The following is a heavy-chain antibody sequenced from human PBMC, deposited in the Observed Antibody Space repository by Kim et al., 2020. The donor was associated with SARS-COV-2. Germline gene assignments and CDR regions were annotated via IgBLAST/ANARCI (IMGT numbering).Heavy chain of an antibody. CDR3: VREPSN. Sequence: GGSMKGADSVNRRFSISRDNANKTLSLQMNSLTPEDTAVYYCVREPSNWGQGTLVTVSS. J-gene: IGHJ4*02. D-gene: IGHD6-6*01. CDR2: GGSM. V-gene: IGHV3-11*01.